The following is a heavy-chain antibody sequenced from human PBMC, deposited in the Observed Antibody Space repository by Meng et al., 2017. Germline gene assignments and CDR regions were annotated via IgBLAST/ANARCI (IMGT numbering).Heavy chain of an antibody. CDR3: ARSMAPTMVRGVINAYRWFDP. D-gene: IGHD3-10*01. J-gene: IGHJ5*02. CDR2: IYYSGST. Sequence: QVPLKESGPRLVKPSETLSLTCTVSGGSISGSDNSWGWIRQPPGQGLEWIGSIYYSGSTYYNPSLKSRVTISVDTSKNQFSLKLSSVTAADTAVYYCARSMAPTMVRGVINAYRWFDPWGQGTLVTVSS. V-gene: IGHV4-39*07. CDR1: GGSISGSDNS.